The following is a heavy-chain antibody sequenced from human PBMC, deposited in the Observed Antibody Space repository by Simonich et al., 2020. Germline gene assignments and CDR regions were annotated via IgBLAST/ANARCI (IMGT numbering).Heavy chain of an antibody. Sequence: QVQLQESGPGLVKPSETLSLTCTVSGGSISSYYWSWIRQPPGKGLEWIGYIYYSGSPNDNPSHKSRVTISVDTSKNQFSLKLSSVTDADTAVYYCARHGNWGYFDYWGQGTLVTVSS. CDR2: IYYSGSP. V-gene: IGHV4-59*08. J-gene: IGHJ4*02. CDR1: GGSISSYY. CDR3: ARHGNWGYFDY. D-gene: IGHD7-27*01.